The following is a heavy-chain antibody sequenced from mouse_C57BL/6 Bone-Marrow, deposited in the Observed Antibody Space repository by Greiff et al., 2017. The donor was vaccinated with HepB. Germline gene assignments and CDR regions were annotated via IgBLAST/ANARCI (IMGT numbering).Heavy chain of an antibody. V-gene: IGHV5-4*03. D-gene: IGHD1-1*01. CDR2: ISDGGSYT. CDR1: GFTFSSYA. Sequence: EVKVVESGGGLVKPGGSLKLSCAASGFTFSSYAMSWVRQTPEKRLEWVATISDGGSYTYYPDNVKGRFTISRDNAKNNLYLQMSHLKSEDTAMYYCARAEYYGSSNYFDYWGQGTTLTVSS. J-gene: IGHJ2*01. CDR3: ARAEYYGSSNYFDY.